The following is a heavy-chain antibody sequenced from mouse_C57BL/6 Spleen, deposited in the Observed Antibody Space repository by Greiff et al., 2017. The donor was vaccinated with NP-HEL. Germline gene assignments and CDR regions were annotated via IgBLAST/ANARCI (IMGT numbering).Heavy chain of an antibody. CDR1: GFTFTDYY. V-gene: IGHV7-3*01. Sequence: VQLKESGGGLVQPGGSLSLSCAASGFTFTDYYMSWVRQPPGKALEWLGFIRNKANGYTTEYSASVKGRFTISRDNSQSILYLQMNALRAEDSATYYCARSTTVVAPYFDYWGQGTTLTVSS. J-gene: IGHJ2*01. CDR2: IRNKANGYTT. D-gene: IGHD1-1*01. CDR3: ARSTTVVAPYFDY.